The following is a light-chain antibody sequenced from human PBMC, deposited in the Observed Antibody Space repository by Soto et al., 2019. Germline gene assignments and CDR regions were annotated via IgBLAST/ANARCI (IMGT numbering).Light chain of an antibody. CDR2: DAF. CDR3: QQRNYWPLT. V-gene: IGKV3-11*01. CDR1: QSVSNY. Sequence: EIVVTQSPATLSLSPAERATLSCRASQSVSNYLAWYQQKPGQPPRLLIYDAFNRATGIPARFSGSGSGTDFTLTITSLEPEDSAVYYCQQRNYWPLTFGGGTKVEIK. J-gene: IGKJ4*01.